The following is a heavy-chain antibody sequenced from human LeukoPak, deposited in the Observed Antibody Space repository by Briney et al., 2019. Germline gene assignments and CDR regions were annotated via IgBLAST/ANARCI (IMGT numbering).Heavy chain of an antibody. CDR3: ARGTVTTLFDY. CDR2: LYTSGST. D-gene: IGHD4-17*01. V-gene: IGHV4-4*07. Sequence: SETLSLTCFVTGGSINYYYWSWIRQPAGKGLEWIGRLYTSGSTDYNPSLKGRVTMSVDTSKNQFSLKLRSVTAADTAVYYCARGTVTTLFDYWGQGTLVTVSS. CDR1: GGSINYYY. J-gene: IGHJ4*02.